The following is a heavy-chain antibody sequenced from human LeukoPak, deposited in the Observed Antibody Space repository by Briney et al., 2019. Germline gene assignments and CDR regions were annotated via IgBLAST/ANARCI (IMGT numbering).Heavy chain of an antibody. Sequence: PGGSLRLSCAASGFTFSSYGMHWVRQAPGKGLEWVAVISYDGSNKYYADSVKGRFTISRDNSKNTLYLQMNSLRAEDTAVYYCAKMGYCSSTSCYDDWPVFDYWGQGTLVTVSS. V-gene: IGHV3-30*18. CDR1: GFTFSSYG. J-gene: IGHJ4*02. CDR3: AKMGYCSSTSCYDDWPVFDY. CDR2: ISYDGSNK. D-gene: IGHD2-2*01.